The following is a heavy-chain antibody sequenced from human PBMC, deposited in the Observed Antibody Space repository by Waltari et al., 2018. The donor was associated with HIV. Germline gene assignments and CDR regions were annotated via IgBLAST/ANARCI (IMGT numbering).Heavy chain of an antibody. D-gene: IGHD3-10*01. CDR2: ISVNNGNT. J-gene: IGHJ2*01. V-gene: IGHV1-18*01. Sequence: QVQLVQSGAEVKKPGASVKVSCKASGYTFANYEIGWVRQAPGQGLEWMGWISVNNGNTNYTQKMQGRVTLTTDTSKNIAYMELRSLRVEDTALYYCARDSPEHISWFRLFDLWGRGTMVTVSA. CDR1: GYTFANYE. CDR3: ARDSPEHISWFRLFDL.